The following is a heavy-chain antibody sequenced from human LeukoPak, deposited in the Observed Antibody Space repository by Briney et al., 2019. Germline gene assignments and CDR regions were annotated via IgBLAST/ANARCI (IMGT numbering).Heavy chain of an antibody. CDR2: IYYSGST. V-gene: IGHV4-59*01. Sequence: SETLSLTCTVSGGSISSYYWSWIRQPPGKGLEWIGYIYYSGSTNYNPSLKSRVTISVDTSKNQFSLKLSSVTAADTAVYYCAGGYGDYVFGRPYYFDYWGQGTLVTVSS. CDR1: GGSISSYY. D-gene: IGHD4-17*01. J-gene: IGHJ4*02. CDR3: AGGYGDYVFGRPYYFDY.